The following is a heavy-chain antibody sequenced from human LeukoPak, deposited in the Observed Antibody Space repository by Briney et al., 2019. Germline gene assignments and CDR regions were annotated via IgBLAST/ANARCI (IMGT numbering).Heavy chain of an antibody. CDR1: GFTFSSYG. Sequence: GGSLRLSCAASGFTFSSYGMRWVRQAPGKGLEWVAFIRYDGSNKYYADSVKGRFTISRDNSKNTLYLQMNSLRAEDTAVYYCAKDGNILTGYNVGYWGQGTLVTVSS. J-gene: IGHJ4*02. CDR2: IRYDGSNK. CDR3: AKDGNILTGYNVGY. D-gene: IGHD3-9*01. V-gene: IGHV3-30*02.